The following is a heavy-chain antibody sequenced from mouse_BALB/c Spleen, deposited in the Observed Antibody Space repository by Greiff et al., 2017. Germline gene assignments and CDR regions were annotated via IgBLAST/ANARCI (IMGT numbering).Heavy chain of an antibody. J-gene: IGHJ2*01. CDR2: INPSNGRT. D-gene: IGHD2-1*01. Sequence: VQLQQPGAELVKPGASVKLSCKASGYTFTSYWMHWVKQRPGQGLEWIGEINPSNGRTNYNEKFKSKATLTVDKSSSTAYMQLSSLTSEESAVYYCARDGNYRGWDDWGQGTTLTVSS. CDR3: ARDGNYRGWDD. V-gene: IGHV1S81*02. CDR1: GYTFTSYW.